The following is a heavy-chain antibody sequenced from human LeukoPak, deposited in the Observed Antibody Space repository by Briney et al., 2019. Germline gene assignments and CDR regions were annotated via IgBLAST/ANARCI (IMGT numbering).Heavy chain of an antibody. J-gene: IGHJ4*02. CDR2: INPNSGGT. V-gene: IGHV1-2*06. CDR3: ARRRGEPNIFDY. D-gene: IGHD3-16*01. Sequence: ASVKVSCKASGYTFTGYYMHWVRQAPGQGLEWMGRINPNSGGTNYAQKFQGRVTMTRDTSLSTAYMELSRLRSDDTALYYCARRRGEPNIFDYWGQGTLVTVSS. CDR1: GYTFTGYY.